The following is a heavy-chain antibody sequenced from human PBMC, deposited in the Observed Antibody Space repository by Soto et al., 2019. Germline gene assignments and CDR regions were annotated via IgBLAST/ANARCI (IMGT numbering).Heavy chain of an antibody. CDR3: ARSPGVFLTTLTHGFFDY. Sequence: GGSLRLSCAASGFTFSSYGMHWVRQAPGKGLEWVAVIWYDGSNKYYADSVKGRFTISRDNSKNTLYLQMNSLRAEDTAVYYCARSPGVFLTTLTHGFFDYWGQGTLVTVSS. CDR2: IWYDGSNK. D-gene: IGHD4-17*01. V-gene: IGHV3-33*01. CDR1: GFTFSSYG. J-gene: IGHJ4*02.